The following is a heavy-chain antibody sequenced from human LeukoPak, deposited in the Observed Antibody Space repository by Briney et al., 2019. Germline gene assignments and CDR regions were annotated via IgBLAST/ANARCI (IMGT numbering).Heavy chain of an antibody. CDR1: GGSISSSSYH. CDR2: IFYSGST. CDR3: ARGLRARVGQSGHRFDP. Sequence: NPSETLSLTCTVSGGSISSSSYHWGWIRQPPGKGLEWIASIFYSGSTYYNPSLKSRVTISLDTSKNQFSLKLSSVTAADTAVYYCARGLRARVGQSGHRFDPWGQGTLVTVSS. J-gene: IGHJ5*02. V-gene: IGHV4-39*07. D-gene: IGHD3-10*01.